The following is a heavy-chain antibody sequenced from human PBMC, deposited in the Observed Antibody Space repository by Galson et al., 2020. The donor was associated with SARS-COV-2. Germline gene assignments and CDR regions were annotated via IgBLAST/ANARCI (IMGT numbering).Heavy chain of an antibody. J-gene: IGHJ4*02. CDR3: AKGGSPAPVYYFDY. Sequence: GGSLRLSCAASGFNFDDYAMHWVRQAPGKGLEWVSGISWNSGSIGYADSVKGRFTISRDNAKNSLYLQMNSLRAEDTALYYCAKGGSPAPVYYFDYWGQGTLVTVSS. CDR1: GFNFDDYA. V-gene: IGHV3-9*01. CDR2: ISWNSGSI.